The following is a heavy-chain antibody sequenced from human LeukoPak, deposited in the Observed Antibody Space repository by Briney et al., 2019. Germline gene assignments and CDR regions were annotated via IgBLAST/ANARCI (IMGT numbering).Heavy chain of an antibody. Sequence: GGSLRLSCAASGFTFSTYGMSWVRQAPGKGLEWVSTIGAATYYADSVKGRFIISRDNSKNTLYLQMNSLRAEDTAVYYCAKKYCGGDCYLDGFDYWGQGTLVTVSS. CDR1: GFTFSTYG. D-gene: IGHD2-21*02. CDR3: AKKYCGGDCYLDGFDY. V-gene: IGHV3-23*01. J-gene: IGHJ4*02. CDR2: IGAAT.